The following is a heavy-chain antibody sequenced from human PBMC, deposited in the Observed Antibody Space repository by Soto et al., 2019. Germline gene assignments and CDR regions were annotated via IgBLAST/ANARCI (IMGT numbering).Heavy chain of an antibody. CDR3: ATEDTSRGSLDY. CDR2: ISDSGATT. Sequence: GGSLRLSCAASGFPFGENAMSWVRQAPGKGLEWVSGISDSGATTYYADSVRGRFTISRDNSKNTLYLQMKSLRAEDSASYYCATEDTSRGSLDYWGQGALVTVSS. J-gene: IGHJ4*02. CDR1: GFPFGENA. D-gene: IGHD6-19*01. V-gene: IGHV3-23*01.